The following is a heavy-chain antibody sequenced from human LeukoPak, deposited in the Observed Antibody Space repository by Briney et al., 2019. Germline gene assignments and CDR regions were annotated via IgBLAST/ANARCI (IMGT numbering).Heavy chain of an antibody. V-gene: IGHV4-39*01. D-gene: IGHD3-10*01. Sequence: PGGSLRLSCAASGFTFSSYAMSGIRQPPGKGLEWIGSIYYSGSTYYNPSLKSRVTISVDTSKNQFSLKLSSVTAADTAVYYCARRGMVRGVIISRDPNWFDPWGQGTLVTVSS. J-gene: IGHJ5*02. CDR1: GFTFSSYA. CDR3: ARRGMVRGVIISRDPNWFDP. CDR2: IYYSGST.